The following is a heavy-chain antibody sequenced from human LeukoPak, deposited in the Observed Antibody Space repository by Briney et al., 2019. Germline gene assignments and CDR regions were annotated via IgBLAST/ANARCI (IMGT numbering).Heavy chain of an antibody. CDR1: GYTFIACY. J-gene: IGHJ3*02. Sequence: ASVKVSCKASGYTFIACYMHWVRQTPGQGLEWMGWINPNTGGTNYAQKFQGRVTLTSDTSISTAYMELNSPRSDDTAVYYCARGLGFIVVVTSSPDAFDIWGQGTMVTVSS. CDR3: ARGLGFIVVVTSSPDAFDI. CDR2: INPNTGGT. D-gene: IGHD2-21*02. V-gene: IGHV1-2*02.